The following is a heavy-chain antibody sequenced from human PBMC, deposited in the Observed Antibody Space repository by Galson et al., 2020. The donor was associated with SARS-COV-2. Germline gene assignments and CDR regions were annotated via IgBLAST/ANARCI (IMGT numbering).Heavy chain of an antibody. J-gene: IGHJ4*02. CDR2: ISYDGTNE. CDR1: GFKFSSYA. D-gene: IGHD4-17*01. Sequence: GESLKISCAASGFKFSSYAMNWVRQAPGKGLEWVAVISYDGTNEYYVDSVKGRFTISRDNSRTTMYLQMNSLRGEDTAVYYCARDLRATLTRAGVWAHWGQGPLVTVSS. CDR3: ARDLRATLTRAGVWAH. V-gene: IGHV3-30*14.